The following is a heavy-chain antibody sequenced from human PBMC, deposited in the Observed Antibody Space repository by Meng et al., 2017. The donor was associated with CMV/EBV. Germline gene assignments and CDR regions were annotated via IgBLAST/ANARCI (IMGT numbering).Heavy chain of an antibody. D-gene: IGHD3-10*01. Sequence: QVLVQQWGAGLLKPSETLSLTCAVYCGSFSGYYWSWIRQPRGKGLEWIGEINHSGSTNYNPSLKSRVTISVDTSKNQFSLKLSSVTAADTAVYYCARESMVRGEDWGQGTLVTVSS. CDR3: ARESMVRGED. J-gene: IGHJ4*02. V-gene: IGHV4-34*01. CDR1: CGSFSGYY. CDR2: INHSGST.